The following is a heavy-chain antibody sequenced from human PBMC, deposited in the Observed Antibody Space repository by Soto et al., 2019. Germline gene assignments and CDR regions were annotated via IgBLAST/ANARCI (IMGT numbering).Heavy chain of an antibody. J-gene: IGHJ6*02. Sequence: NPSETLSLTCTVSGGSISSGDYYWSWIRQPPGKGLEWIGYIYYSGSTYYNPSLKSRVTISVDTSKNQFSLKLSSVTAADTAVYYCARKKVSGYYYYGMDVWGQGTTVTVSS. CDR1: GGSISSGDYY. V-gene: IGHV4-30-4*01. CDR3: ARKKVSGYYYYGMDV. CDR2: IYYSGST. D-gene: IGHD2-8*01.